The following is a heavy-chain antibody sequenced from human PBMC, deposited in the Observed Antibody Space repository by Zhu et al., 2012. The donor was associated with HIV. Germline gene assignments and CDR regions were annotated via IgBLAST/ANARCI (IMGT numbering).Heavy chain of an antibody. CDR3: ARVHKEGTFHFDY. CDR2: IYYSGST. J-gene: IGHJ4*02. Sequence: QVQLQESGPGLLKPSQTLSLSCNVSGGSITSGDYYWSWIRQSPGKGLEWIGYIYYSGSTHYNPSLKSRLTILLDTSKNRFFLVLTSVTAADTAMYYCARVHKEGTFHFDYWGRGALVTVSS. V-gene: IGHV4-30-4*08. D-gene: IGHD3-3*02. CDR1: GGSITSGDYY.